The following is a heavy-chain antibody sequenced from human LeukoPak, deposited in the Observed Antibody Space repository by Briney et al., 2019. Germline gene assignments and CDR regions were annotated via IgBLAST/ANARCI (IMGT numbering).Heavy chain of an antibody. Sequence: PSETLSLTCSVTGDFFSGSTSDWAWIRQPPGKGLEWIGNIYYRGSTHYSPSLESRVTISVDTSKNQFSLRLNSVTAADTAVYYCARVGVRTYCGSGCCSDYFDSWGQGTLVTVSS. CDR1: GDFFSGSTSD. J-gene: IGHJ4*02. CDR3: ARVGVRTYCGSGCCSDYFDS. D-gene: IGHD2-21*01. V-gene: IGHV4-39*07. CDR2: IYYRGST.